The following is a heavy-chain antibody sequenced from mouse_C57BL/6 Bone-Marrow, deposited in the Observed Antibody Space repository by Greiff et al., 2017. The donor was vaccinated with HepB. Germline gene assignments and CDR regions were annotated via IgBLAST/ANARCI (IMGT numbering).Heavy chain of an antibody. CDR2: IYPGSGNT. D-gene: IGHD2-10*01. Sequence: VQLVESGPELVKPGASVKISCKASGYSFTSYYIHWVKQRPGQGLEWIGWIYPGSGNTKYNEKFKGKATLTADTSSSTAYMQLSSLTSEDSAVYYCAREGAYSHFDYWGQGTTLTVSS. CDR3: AREGAYSHFDY. J-gene: IGHJ2*01. V-gene: IGHV1-66*01. CDR1: GYSFTSYY.